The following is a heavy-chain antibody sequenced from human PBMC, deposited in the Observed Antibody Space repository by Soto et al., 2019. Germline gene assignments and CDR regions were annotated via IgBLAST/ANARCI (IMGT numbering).Heavy chain of an antibody. CDR3: APSPFFSSTSCRDEYFQH. J-gene: IGHJ1*01. D-gene: IGHD2-2*01. CDR2: IYWDDDK. CDR1: GFSLSTSGVG. V-gene: IGHV2-5*02. Sequence: QITLKESGPTLVKPTQTLTLTCTFSGFSLSTSGVGVGWIRQPPGKALEWLALIYWDDDKRYSPSLKSRLTIPQDTSKNQVVLTMTNMDPVDTATYYCAPSPFFSSTSCRDEYFQHWGQGTLVTVSS.